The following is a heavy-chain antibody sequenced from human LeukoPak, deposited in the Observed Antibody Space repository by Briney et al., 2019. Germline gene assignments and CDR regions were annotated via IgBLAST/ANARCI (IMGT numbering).Heavy chain of an antibody. CDR2: MNPNSGNT. Sequence: ASVKVSCKASGYTFTSYDINWVRQATGQGLEWMGWMNPNSGNTGYAQKFQGRVTMTGNTSISTAYMELSSLRSEDTAVYYCATYYYDSSGYYYEAFDIWGQGTMVTVSS. CDR3: ATYYYDSSGYYYEAFDI. D-gene: IGHD3-22*01. J-gene: IGHJ3*02. CDR1: GYTFTSYD. V-gene: IGHV1-8*01.